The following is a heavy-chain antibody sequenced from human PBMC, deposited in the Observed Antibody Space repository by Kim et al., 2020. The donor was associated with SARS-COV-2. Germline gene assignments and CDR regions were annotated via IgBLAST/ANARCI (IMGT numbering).Heavy chain of an antibody. D-gene: IGHD3-10*01. CDR1: GFTVSSNY. V-gene: IGHV3-66*02. J-gene: IGHJ3*02. CDR3: ARVRVLWYGDHFDAFDI. CDR2: IYSGGST. Sequence: GGSLRLSCAASGFTVSSNYMSWVRQAPGKGLEWVSVIYSGGSTYYADSVKGRFTISRDNSKNTLYLQMNSLRAEDTAVYYCARVRVLWYGDHFDAFDIWGQGTMVTVSS.